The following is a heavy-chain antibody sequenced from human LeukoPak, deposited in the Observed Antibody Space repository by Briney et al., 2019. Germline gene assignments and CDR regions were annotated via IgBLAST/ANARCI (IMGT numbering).Heavy chain of an antibody. D-gene: IGHD5-18*01. J-gene: IGHJ4*02. V-gene: IGHV1-8*01. CDR2: MNPNSGNT. CDR3: ARGLGDTAMTPVDY. Sequence: ASVKVSCKASGYTFTSYDINWVRQATGQGLEWMGWMNPNSGNTGYAQKFQGRVTMTRNTSISTAYMELSSLRSEDTAVYYCARGLGDTAMTPVDYWGQGTLVTVSS. CDR1: GYTFTSYD.